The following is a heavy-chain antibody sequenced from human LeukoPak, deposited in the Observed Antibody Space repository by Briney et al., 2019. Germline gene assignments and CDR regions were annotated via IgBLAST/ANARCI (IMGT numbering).Heavy chain of an antibody. CDR2: INSDGSST. V-gene: IGHV3-74*01. Sequence: GGSLRLSCAASGFTFSSYWMHWVRHAPGKGLVWVSRINSDGSSTSYADSVKGRFTISRDNAKNTLYLQMNSLRAEDTAVYYCARAHYYDSSGSFDYWGQGTLVTVSS. J-gene: IGHJ4*02. D-gene: IGHD3-22*01. CDR1: GFTFSSYW. CDR3: ARAHYYDSSGSFDY.